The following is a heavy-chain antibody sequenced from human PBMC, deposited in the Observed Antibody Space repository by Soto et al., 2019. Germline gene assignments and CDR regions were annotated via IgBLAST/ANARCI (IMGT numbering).Heavy chain of an antibody. CDR1: GYTFTGYY. CDR3: ARTWSSWLRRASYGMDV. CDR2: INPNSGGT. Sequence: ASVKVSCKASGYTFTGYYMHWVRQAPGQGLEWMGWINPNSGGTNYAQKFQGRVTMTRDTSISTAYMELSRLRSDDTAVYYCARTWSSWLRRASYGMDVWGQGTKVTVSS. J-gene: IGHJ6*02. V-gene: IGHV1-2*02. D-gene: IGHD3-22*01.